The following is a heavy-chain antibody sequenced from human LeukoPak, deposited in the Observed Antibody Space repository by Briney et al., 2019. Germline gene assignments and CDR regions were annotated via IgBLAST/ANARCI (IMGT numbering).Heavy chain of an antibody. J-gene: IGHJ4*02. Sequence: PGGSLRLSCAASGFTFSTYGMHWVRQAPVKGLEWVAFIRYDGSNTYYADSVNGRFTISRDNSENTAYLQMYSLRPEDTAVYYCARDFRATVVTAGPDYWGQGTLVTVSS. D-gene: IGHD4-23*01. CDR1: GFTFSTYG. CDR3: ARDFRATVVTAGPDY. CDR2: IRYDGSNT. V-gene: IGHV3-30*02.